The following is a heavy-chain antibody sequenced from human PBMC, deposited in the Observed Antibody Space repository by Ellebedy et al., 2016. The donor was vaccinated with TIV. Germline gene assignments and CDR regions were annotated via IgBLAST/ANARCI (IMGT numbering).Heavy chain of an antibody. Sequence: SETLSLXXTVSGGSISSGGYYWSWIRQHPGKGLEWIGYIYYSGSTNYNPSLKSRVTTSVDTSKNQFSLKLSSVTAADTAVYYCARETTMVRGGLAFPALFDYWGQGTLVTVSS. V-gene: IGHV4-31*03. J-gene: IGHJ4*02. CDR1: GGSISSGGYY. D-gene: IGHD3-10*01. CDR3: ARETTMVRGGLAFPALFDY. CDR2: IYYSGST.